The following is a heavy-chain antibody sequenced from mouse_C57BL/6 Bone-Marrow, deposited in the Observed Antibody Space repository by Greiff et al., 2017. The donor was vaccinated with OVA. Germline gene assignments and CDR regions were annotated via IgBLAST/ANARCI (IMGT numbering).Heavy chain of an antibody. J-gene: IGHJ3*01. CDR2: INPNNGGT. V-gene: IGHV1-18*01. CDR1: GYTFTDYN. CDR3: AGGDYYDCGGGAWFAY. Sequence: VQLQQSGPELAKPGASVKIPCKASGYTFTDYNMDWVKQSHGKSLEWIGDINPNNGGTIYNQKFKGKATLTVDKSSSAAYMELRSLTSEDTAVYYCAGGDYYDCGGGAWFAYWGQGTVVTVSA. D-gene: IGHD2-4*01.